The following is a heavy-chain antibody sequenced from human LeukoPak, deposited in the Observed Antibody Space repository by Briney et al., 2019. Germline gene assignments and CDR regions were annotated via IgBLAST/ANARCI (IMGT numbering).Heavy chain of an antibody. J-gene: IGHJ4*02. CDR2: IYPGDSQT. CDR1: GYIYTTYW. D-gene: IGHD3-22*01. V-gene: IGHV5-51*01. CDR3: ARGMYYYDSSGYRVVYFDY. Sequence: GESLKISCKASGYIYTTYWIGWVRQLPGKGLEWMGTIYPGDSQTTYSPSLQGQVTISVDKSINTAYLQWSSLKASDTAMYYCARGMYYYDSSGYRVVYFDYWGQGTLVTVSS.